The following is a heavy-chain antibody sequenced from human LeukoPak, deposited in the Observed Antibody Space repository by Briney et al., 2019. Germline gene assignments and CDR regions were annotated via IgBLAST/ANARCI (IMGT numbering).Heavy chain of an antibody. J-gene: IGHJ5*02. CDR2: IIPIFGTA. CDR3: ARDHRRITMVRGVSPHSLNWFDP. Sequence: WASVKVSCKASGGTFSSYAISWVRQAPGQGLEWMGGIIPIFGTANYAQKFQGRVTITADESTSTAYMELSSLRSDDTAVYYCARDHRRITMVRGVSPHSLNWFDPWGQGTLVTVSS. CDR1: GGTFSSYA. D-gene: IGHD3-10*01. V-gene: IGHV1-69*13.